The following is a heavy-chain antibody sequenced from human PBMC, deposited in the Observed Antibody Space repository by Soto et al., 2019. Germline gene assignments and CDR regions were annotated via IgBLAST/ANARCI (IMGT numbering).Heavy chain of an antibody. CDR3: ASAGGLGAVAADD. J-gene: IGHJ4*02. V-gene: IGHV4-30-2*01. Sequence: QLQLQESGSGLVKPSQTLSLTCAVSGGSISSGGYSWSWIRQPPGKGLEWIGYIYHSGSTYYNPSLKSRSTISVDRSKDQFPLKLSSVTAADTAVYYCASAGGLGAVAADDWGQGTRVTVSA. CDR2: IYHSGST. CDR1: GGSISSGGYS. D-gene: IGHD6-19*01.